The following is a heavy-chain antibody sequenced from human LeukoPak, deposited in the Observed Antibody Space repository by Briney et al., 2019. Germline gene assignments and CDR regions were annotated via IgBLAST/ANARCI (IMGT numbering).Heavy chain of an antibody. J-gene: IGHJ4*02. CDR1: GFTFDDYA. Sequence: GGSLRLSCAASGFTFDDYAMHWVRQAPGKGLEWVSLTSWDGGSTYYADSVKGRFTISRDNSKNSLHLQMNSLRAEDTALYYCAKDVEAAAGSEYDYWGQGTLVTVSS. CDR3: AKDVEAAAGSEYDY. CDR2: TSWDGGST. V-gene: IGHV3-43D*04. D-gene: IGHD6-13*01.